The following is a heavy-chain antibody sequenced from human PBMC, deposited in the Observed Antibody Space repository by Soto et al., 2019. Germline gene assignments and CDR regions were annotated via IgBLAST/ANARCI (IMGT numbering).Heavy chain of an antibody. CDR2: IDASDSYT. J-gene: IGHJ1*01. CDR3: GRDFGSGHADV. V-gene: IGHV5-10-1*01. D-gene: IGHD1-26*01. Sequence: PGASLKISCETSYEIFNTSWITWVHQMGGRRVGRVWRIDASDSYTNYHQSLKGDVILTVDKSMNTAYVQCTILRDATTALYFCGRDFGSGHADVWGQGTLVTVSS. CDR1: YEIFNTSW.